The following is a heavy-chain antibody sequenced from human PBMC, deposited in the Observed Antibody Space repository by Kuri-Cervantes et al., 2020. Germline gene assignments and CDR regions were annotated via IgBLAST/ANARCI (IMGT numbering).Heavy chain of an antibody. D-gene: IGHD3-16*01. V-gene: IGHV1-8*02. J-gene: IGHJ3*02. Sequence: ASVKVSCKASGGTFSSYAINWVRQATGQGLEWMGWMNPKSGNRVYAQKFQGRVTMTRNTSINTAYMELSSLRSEDTALYYCAKVRRGGLDGFDIWGQGTMVTVS. CDR2: MNPKSGNR. CDR3: AKVRRGGLDGFDI. CDR1: GGTFSSYA.